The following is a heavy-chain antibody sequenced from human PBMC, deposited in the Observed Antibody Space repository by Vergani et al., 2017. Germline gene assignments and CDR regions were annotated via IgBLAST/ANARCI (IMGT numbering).Heavy chain of an antibody. CDR3: AREVSVITIFGVVIKEGNWFDP. D-gene: IGHD3-3*01. Sequence: QVQLQQWGAGLLKPSETLSLTCAVYGGSISSYYWSWIRQPPGKGLEWIGYIYYSGSTNYNPSLKSRVTISVDTSKNQFSLKLSSVTAADTAVYYCAREVSVITIFGVVIKEGNWFDPWGQGTLVTVSS. V-gene: IGHV4-59*01. CDR1: GGSISSYY. J-gene: IGHJ5*02. CDR2: IYYSGST.